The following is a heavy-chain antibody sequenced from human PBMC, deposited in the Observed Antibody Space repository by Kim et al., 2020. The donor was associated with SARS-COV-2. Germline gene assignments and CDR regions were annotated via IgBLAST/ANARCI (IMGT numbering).Heavy chain of an antibody. V-gene: IGHV3-11*01. CDR2: ISSSGSTI. D-gene: IGHD5-12*01. CDR3: ARVSRDGYNYLDY. Sequence: GGSLRLSCAASGFTFSDYYMSWIRQAPGKGLEWASYISSSGSTIYYADSVKGRFTISRDNAKNSLYLQMNSLRAEDTAVYYCARVSRDGYNYLDYWGQGTLVTVSS. CDR1: GFTFSDYY. J-gene: IGHJ4*02.